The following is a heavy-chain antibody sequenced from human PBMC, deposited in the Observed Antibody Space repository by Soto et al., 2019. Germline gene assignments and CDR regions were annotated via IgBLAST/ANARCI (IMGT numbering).Heavy chain of an antibody. J-gene: IGHJ4*02. CDR3: ARGPLARPVDY. D-gene: IGHD6-6*01. Sequence: SETLSLTCTVSGGSISSGDYYWSWIRQPPGKGLEWIGYIYYSGSTYYNPSLKSRVTISVDTSKNQFSLKLSSVTAADTAVYYCARGPLARPVDYWGQGTLVTVSS. V-gene: IGHV4-30-4*01. CDR1: GGSISSGDYY. CDR2: IYYSGST.